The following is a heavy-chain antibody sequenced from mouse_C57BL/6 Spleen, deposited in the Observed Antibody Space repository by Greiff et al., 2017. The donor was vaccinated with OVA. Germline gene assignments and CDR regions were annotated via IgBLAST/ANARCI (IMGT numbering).Heavy chain of an antibody. Sequence: EVMLVESGGGLVKPGGSLKLSCAASGFTFSSYAMSWVRQTPEKRLEWVATISDGGSYTYYPDNVKGRFTISRDNAKNNLYLQMSHLKSEDTAMYYCARDREGFDYWGQGTTLTVSS. CDR2: ISDGGSYT. J-gene: IGHJ2*01. V-gene: IGHV5-4*01. D-gene: IGHD3-3*01. CDR1: GFTFSSYA. CDR3: ARDREGFDY.